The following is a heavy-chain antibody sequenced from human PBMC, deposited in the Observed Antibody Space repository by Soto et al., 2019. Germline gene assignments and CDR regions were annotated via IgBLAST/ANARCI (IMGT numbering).Heavy chain of an antibody. Sequence: GGSLRLPWAASGFTCSSYGMHWVRQAPGKGLEWVSHISGSTSVTYYADSVKGRFTISRDNAKNSLFLQMNTLRAEDTAVYYCAKPSRGFGAFDYWGQRTLVTVSS. V-gene: IGHV3-48*01. J-gene: IGHJ4*02. CDR1: GFTCSSYG. CDR3: AKPSRGFGAFDY. CDR2: ISGSTSVT. D-gene: IGHD3-10*01.